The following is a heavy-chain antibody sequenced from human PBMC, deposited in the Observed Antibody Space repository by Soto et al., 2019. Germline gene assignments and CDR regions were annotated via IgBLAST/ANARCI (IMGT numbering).Heavy chain of an antibody. D-gene: IGHD2-15*01. V-gene: IGHV1-2*04. Sequence: VASVKVSCKASGYTFTGYYMHWVRQSPGQGLEWMGWINPNSGGTNYAQKFQGWVTMTRDTSISTAYMELSRLRSDDTAVYYCARDRGKYCSGGSCRYYYGMDVWGQGTTVTVSS. J-gene: IGHJ6*02. CDR3: ARDRGKYCSGGSCRYYYGMDV. CDR2: INPNSGGT. CDR1: GYTFTGYY.